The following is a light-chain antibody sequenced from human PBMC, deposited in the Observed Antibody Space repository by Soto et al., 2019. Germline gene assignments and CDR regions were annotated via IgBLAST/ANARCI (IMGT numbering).Light chain of an antibody. CDR1: QSVSSY. V-gene: IGKV3-11*01. J-gene: IGKJ5*01. CDR3: QQRSSWPIT. Sequence: EIVLTQSPATLSLSPGERATLSRGASQSVSSYLAWYQQKPGQAPRLLIYDASNRATGIPARFSGSGSGTDFTLTINSLEPEDFAVYYCQQRSSWPITFGQGTRLEIK. CDR2: DAS.